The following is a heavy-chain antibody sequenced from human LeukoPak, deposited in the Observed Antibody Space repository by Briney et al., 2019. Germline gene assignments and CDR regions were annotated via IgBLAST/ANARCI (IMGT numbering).Heavy chain of an antibody. Sequence: PGGSLRLSCAASGFTFSSYAMSWVRQVPGKGLEWVSVISGSGDNTYYADSVKGRFTISRDNSKNMLYLQMNSLRAEDTAVYYCTRAEGGSYDYWGQGTLVTVSS. V-gene: IGHV3-23*01. CDR3: TRAEGGSYDY. CDR1: GFTFSSYA. J-gene: IGHJ4*02. CDR2: ISGSGDNT. D-gene: IGHD1-26*01.